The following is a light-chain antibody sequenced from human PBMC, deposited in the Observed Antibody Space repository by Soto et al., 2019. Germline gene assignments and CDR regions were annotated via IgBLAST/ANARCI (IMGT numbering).Light chain of an antibody. CDR2: TND. V-gene: IGLV1-44*01. Sequence: QSVLTQSPSASGTPGQRVTISCSGSSFNIGRNPVNWYQQFPGTAPKLLIYTNDQRPSGVPDRFSGSKSGTSASLAISGLQSEDEADYYCAAWDDSLNGWVFGGGTKLTVL. CDR1: SFNIGRNP. J-gene: IGLJ3*02. CDR3: AAWDDSLNGWV.